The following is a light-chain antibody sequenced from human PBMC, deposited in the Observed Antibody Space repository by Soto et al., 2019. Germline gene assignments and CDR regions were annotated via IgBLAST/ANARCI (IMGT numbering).Light chain of an antibody. CDR3: CSYARSGNTLL. CDR2: EVN. J-gene: IGLJ2*01. CDR1: SSDVGSYNL. Sequence: QSALTQPASVSGSPGQSITISCTGTSSDVGSYNLVSWYQQRPGKAPKFMIYEVNKRPSGVSDRFSGSKSGNTASLTFSGLQAEDEADYYCCSYARSGNTLLFGGGTKLTVL. V-gene: IGLV2-23*02.